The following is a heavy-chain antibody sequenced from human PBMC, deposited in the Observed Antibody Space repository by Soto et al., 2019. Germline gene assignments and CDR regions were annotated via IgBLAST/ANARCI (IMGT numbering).Heavy chain of an antibody. D-gene: IGHD6-6*01. Sequence: XSVKVSCKASGYTFTGYAMHWVRQAPGQRLEWMGWINAGNGNTKYSQKFQGRVTITRDTSASTAYMELSSLRSEDTAVYYCARGDSSSSPYYYYYGMDVWRQGTTVTVSS. J-gene: IGHJ6*02. CDR3: ARGDSSSSPYYYYYGMDV. V-gene: IGHV1-3*01. CDR2: INAGNGNT. CDR1: GYTFTGYA.